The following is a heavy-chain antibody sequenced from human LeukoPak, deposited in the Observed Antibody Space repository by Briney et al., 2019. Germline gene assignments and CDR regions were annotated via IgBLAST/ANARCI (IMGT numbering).Heavy chain of an antibody. CDR1: GYTFTSYD. Sequence: ASVKVSCKASGYTFTSYDINWVRQATGQGLEWMGWMNPNSGNTGYAQKFQGRVTMTRNTSISTAYMELSSLRSEDTAVYYRARGSKVVGATRYYYGMDVWGQGTTVTVSS. CDR2: MNPNSGNT. V-gene: IGHV1-8*01. J-gene: IGHJ6*02. CDR3: ARGSKVVGATRYYYGMDV. D-gene: IGHD1-26*01.